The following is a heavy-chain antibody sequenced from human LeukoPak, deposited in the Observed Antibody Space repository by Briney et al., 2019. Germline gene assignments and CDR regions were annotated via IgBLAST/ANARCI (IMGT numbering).Heavy chain of an antibody. V-gene: IGHV1-18*01. D-gene: IGHD6-19*01. CDR1: GGTFSSYA. CDR2: INTYNGNT. J-gene: IGHJ4*02. CDR3: ARDPHEFSSGWSHFEY. Sequence: GASVKVSCKASGGTFSSYAISWVRQAPGQGLEWMGWINTYNGNTNYAQKLQGRVTMTTDTSTSTADMELRSLRSDDTAVYYCARDPHEFSSGWSHFEYWGQGTLVTVSS.